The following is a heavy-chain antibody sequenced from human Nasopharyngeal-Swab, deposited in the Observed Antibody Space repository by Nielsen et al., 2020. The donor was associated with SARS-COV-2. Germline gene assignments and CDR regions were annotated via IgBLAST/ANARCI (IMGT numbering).Heavy chain of an antibody. Sequence: WIRQPPGKGLEWIGSIYYSGSTYYNPSLESRVTISVDTSKNQFSLKLSSVTAADTAVYYCASSSWDNWFDPWGQGTLVTVSS. V-gene: IGHV4-39*07. CDR3: ASSSWDNWFDP. CDR2: IYYSGST. J-gene: IGHJ5*02. D-gene: IGHD6-13*01.